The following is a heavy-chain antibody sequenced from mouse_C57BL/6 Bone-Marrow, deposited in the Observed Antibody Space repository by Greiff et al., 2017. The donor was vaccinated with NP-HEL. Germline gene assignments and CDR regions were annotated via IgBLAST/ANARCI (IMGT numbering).Heavy chain of an antibody. V-gene: IGHV5-9-1*02. CDR1: GFTFSSYA. J-gene: IGHJ1*03. Sequence: EVQLVESGEGLVKPGGSLKLSCAASGFTFSSYAMSWVRQTPEKRLEWVAYISSGGDYIYYADTVKGRFTIPRDNARNTLYLQMSSLKSEDTAMYYCTGDQITTVVAPYWYFDVWGTGTTVTVSS. CDR3: TGDQITTVVAPYWYFDV. CDR2: ISSGGDYI. D-gene: IGHD1-1*01.